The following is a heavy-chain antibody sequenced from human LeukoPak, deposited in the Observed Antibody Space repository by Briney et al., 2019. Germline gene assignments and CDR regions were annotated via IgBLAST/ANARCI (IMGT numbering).Heavy chain of an antibody. J-gene: IGHJ4*02. CDR2: ITATSSST. Sequence: GGSLRLSCAASGFIFSSHGMNWVRQAPGKGLEWVSAITATSSSTYDADSMQGRFTISRDNSKNTLFLQMNSLRPEDTAIYYCAKLFDSGTYNNFFHYWGQGTLVTVSS. D-gene: IGHD3-10*01. CDR1: GFIFSSHG. V-gene: IGHV3-23*01. CDR3: AKLFDSGTYNNFFHY.